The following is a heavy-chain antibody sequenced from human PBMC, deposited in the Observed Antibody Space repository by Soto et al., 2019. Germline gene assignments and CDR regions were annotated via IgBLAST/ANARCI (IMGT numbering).Heavy chain of an antibody. J-gene: IGHJ5*02. CDR1: GGSISSYY. V-gene: IGHV4-59*01. CDR3: ARALLGPAGHINWFAP. Sequence: QVQLQESGPGLVKPSETLSLTCTVSGGSISSYYWSWSRQPPGKGLEWIGYSYYSGSTNYNSSLKSRVTLSVDTSKNQFSLKLSSVTAADTSVYYCARALLGPAGHINWFAPWGQGTLVTVSS. D-gene: IGHD3-16*01. CDR2: SYYSGST.